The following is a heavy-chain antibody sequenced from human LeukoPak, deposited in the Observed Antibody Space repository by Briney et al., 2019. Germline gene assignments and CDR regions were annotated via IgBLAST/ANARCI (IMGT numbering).Heavy chain of an antibody. V-gene: IGHV3-21*01. J-gene: IGHJ4*02. D-gene: IGHD3-3*01. CDR2: ISSSSSYI. CDR1: GYTFSSYS. CDR3: ARLSAFWSGYYPSTDY. Sequence: GGSLRLSCAASGYTFSSYSMNWVRQAPGKGLEWVSSISSSSSYIYYADSVKGRFTISRDNAKNSLYLQMNSLRAEDTAVYYCARLSAFWSGYYPSTDYWGQGTLVTVSS.